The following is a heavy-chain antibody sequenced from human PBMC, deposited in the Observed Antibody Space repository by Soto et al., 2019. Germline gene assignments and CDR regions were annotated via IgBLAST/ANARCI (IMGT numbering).Heavy chain of an antibody. D-gene: IGHD6-6*01. CDR3: AKDEGKQLVPGY. V-gene: IGHV3-23*01. J-gene: IGHJ4*02. CDR1: GFTFSSYA. Sequence: EVQLLESGGGLVQPGGSLRRSCAASGFTFSSYAMSWVRQAPGKGLEWVSAISGSGGSTYYADSVKGRFTIARDNSKTTLYLQMNSLRAEDTAVYYCAKDEGKQLVPGYWGQGTLVTVSS. CDR2: ISGSGGST.